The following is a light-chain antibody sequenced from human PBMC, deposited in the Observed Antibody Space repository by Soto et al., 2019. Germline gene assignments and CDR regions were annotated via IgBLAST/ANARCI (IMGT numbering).Light chain of an antibody. J-gene: IGKJ5*01. CDR3: QQYNTWPPLT. Sequence: IEVTQSPATLSVTTGERATLSCRASQSLSSSLAWYQQKPGQAPRLLIYGASTRATGIPARFSGSGSGTEFTLTISSLQSEDSAVYYCQQYNTWPPLTFAHGTLLEI. V-gene: IGKV3-15*01. CDR1: QSLSSS. CDR2: GAS.